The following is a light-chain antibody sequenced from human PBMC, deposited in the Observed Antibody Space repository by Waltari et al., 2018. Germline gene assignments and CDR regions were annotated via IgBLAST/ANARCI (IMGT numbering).Light chain of an antibody. V-gene: IGLV2-14*03. CDR2: DVS. Sequence: QSALTQPASVSGSPGQSITISCTGTSSDVGGYNYVSWYQQHPGKAPKLMICDVSSRPSGVSYRFSGSKSGNTASLTISGLQAEDEADYYCSSYVGSTVVFGGGTKLTVL. CDR3: SSYVGSTVV. J-gene: IGLJ2*01. CDR1: SSDVGGYNY.